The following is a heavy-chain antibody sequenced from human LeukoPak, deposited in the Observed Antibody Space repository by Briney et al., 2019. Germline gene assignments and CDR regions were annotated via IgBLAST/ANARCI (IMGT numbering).Heavy chain of an antibody. V-gene: IGHV4-30-4*08. CDR1: GGSISSGDYY. Sequence: ASETLSLTCTVSGGSISSGDYYWSWIRQPPGKGLESIGYIYYSGSTYYNPSLKSRVTISVDTSKNQFSLKLSSVTAADTAVYYCARAETSSSTTFDYWGQGTLVTVSS. J-gene: IGHJ4*02. D-gene: IGHD2-2*01. CDR3: ARAETSSSTTFDY. CDR2: IYYSGST.